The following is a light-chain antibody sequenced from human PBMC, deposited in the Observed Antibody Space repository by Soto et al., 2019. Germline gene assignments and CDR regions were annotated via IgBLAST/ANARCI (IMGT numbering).Light chain of an antibody. J-gene: IGKJ4*01. CDR1: QGIGDN. V-gene: IGKV3-15*01. CDR2: DTS. Sequence: VMRQSPATLSVSPGDGATLTCRASQGIGDNLAWYQHKPGQTPRLLIYDTSTRATGVPTRFSGSRSGAEFTLTIISMQYEDFAVYYCQHYNNFPLTFGGGTKVEIK. CDR3: QHYNNFPLT.